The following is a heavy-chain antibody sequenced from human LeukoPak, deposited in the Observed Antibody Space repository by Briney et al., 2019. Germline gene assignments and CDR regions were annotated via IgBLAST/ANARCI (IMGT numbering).Heavy chain of an antibody. J-gene: IGHJ4*02. Sequence: ASVKVSCKACVYTVTRYDINGVRQATGQGLEGMGWMNPNRGNTDYAQKFQGRVTTTSHTSINTAYMELSSLRSEDTAVYYCARGRPSVTDYWGQGTLVTVSS. D-gene: IGHD4-11*01. CDR2: MNPNRGNT. CDR1: VYTVTRYD. CDR3: ARGRPSVTDY. V-gene: IGHV1-8*03.